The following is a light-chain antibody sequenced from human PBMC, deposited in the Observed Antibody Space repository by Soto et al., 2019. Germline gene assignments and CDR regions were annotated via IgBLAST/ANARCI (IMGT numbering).Light chain of an antibody. J-gene: IGLJ2*01. CDR3: ATWDYRLTGEV. CDR2: DNN. Sequence: QSVLTQPPSVSAAPGQKVTISCSGSSSNIGNNYVSWYQQLPGTAPKLLIYDNNKRPSGIPDRFSGSKSGTSGTLDITGLQTGDEADYYCATWDYRLTGEVFGGGTQLTVL. V-gene: IGLV1-51*01. CDR1: SSNIGNNY.